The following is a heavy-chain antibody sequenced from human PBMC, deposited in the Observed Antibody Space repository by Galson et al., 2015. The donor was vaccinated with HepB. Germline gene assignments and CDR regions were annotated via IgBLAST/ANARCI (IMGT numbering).Heavy chain of an antibody. CDR2: IDPSDSYT. CDR1: GYSFTSYW. CDR3: ARHLTTVVTPYYYGMDV. V-gene: IGHV5-10-1*01. J-gene: IGHJ6*02. D-gene: IGHD4-23*01. Sequence: QSGAEVKKPGESLRISCKGSGYSFTSYWISWVRQMPGKGLEWMGRIDPSDSYTNYSPSFQGHVTISADKSISTAYLQWSSLKASDTAMYYCARHLTTVVTPYYYGMDVWGQGTTVTVSS.